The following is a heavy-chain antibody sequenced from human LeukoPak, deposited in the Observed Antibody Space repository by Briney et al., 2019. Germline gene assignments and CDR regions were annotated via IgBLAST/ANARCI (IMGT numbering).Heavy chain of an antibody. CDR3: AIANWGYNWFDP. Sequence: ASVKVSCKASGYTFTSYDINWVRQATGQGLEWMGWMNPNSGSTGYAQKFQGRVTMTRNTSISTAYMELSSLRSEDTAVYYGAIANWGYNWFDPWGQGTLVTVSS. J-gene: IGHJ5*02. CDR1: GYTFTSYD. V-gene: IGHV1-8*01. CDR2: MNPNSGST. D-gene: IGHD7-27*01.